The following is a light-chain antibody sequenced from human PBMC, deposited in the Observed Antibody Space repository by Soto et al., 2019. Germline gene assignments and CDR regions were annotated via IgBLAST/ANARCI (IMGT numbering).Light chain of an antibody. Sequence: DIQMTQSPSTLSASVGDRVTITCRASQSVTSWLAWYQQKPGKAPNLLIYKASNLDYGVSSRFSGSGYGTEFTLTISSLQPDDFATYYCQQYRGYSWTFGQGTKVEIK. J-gene: IGKJ1*01. CDR2: KAS. V-gene: IGKV1-5*03. CDR1: QSVTSW. CDR3: QQYRGYSWT.